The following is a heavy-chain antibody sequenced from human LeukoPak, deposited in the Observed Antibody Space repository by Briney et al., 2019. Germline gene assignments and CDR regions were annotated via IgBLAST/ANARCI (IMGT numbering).Heavy chain of an antibody. Sequence: GSSVKVSCKASGGTFSSYAISWVRQAPGQGLEWMGGIIPIFGTANYAQKFQGRVTITADESTSTAYMELSSLRSEDTAVYCCARERSRSYYDSSGYLFDYWGQGTLVTVSS. CDR3: ARERSRSYYDSSGYLFDY. CDR2: IIPIFGTA. D-gene: IGHD3-22*01. V-gene: IGHV1-69*01. J-gene: IGHJ4*02. CDR1: GGTFSSYA.